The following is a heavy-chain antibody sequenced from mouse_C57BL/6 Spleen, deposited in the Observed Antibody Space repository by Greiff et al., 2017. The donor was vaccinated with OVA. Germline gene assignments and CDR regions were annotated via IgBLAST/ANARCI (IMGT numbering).Heavy chain of an antibody. CDR2: ISGGGGNT. CDR3: ARWDLAYGNYGGFAY. J-gene: IGHJ3*01. V-gene: IGHV5-9*01. Sequence: EVMLVESGGGLVKPGGSLKLSCAASGFTFSSYTMSWVRQTPEKRLEWVATISGGGGNTYYPDSVKGRFTISRDNAKNTLYLQMSSLRSEDTALEYGARWDLAYGNYGGFAYWGQGTLVTVSA. D-gene: IGHD2-1*01. CDR1: GFTFSSYT.